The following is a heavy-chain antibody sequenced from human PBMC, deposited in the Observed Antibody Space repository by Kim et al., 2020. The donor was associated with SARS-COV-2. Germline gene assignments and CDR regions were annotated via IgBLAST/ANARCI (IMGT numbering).Heavy chain of an antibody. V-gene: IGHV4-34*01. CDR3: ARGRRLSMVRGVINAFDI. J-gene: IGHJ3*02. D-gene: IGHD3-10*01. Sequence: KSRVTISVDTSKNQFSLKLSSVTAADTAVYYCARGRRLSMVRGVINAFDIWGQGTMVTVSS.